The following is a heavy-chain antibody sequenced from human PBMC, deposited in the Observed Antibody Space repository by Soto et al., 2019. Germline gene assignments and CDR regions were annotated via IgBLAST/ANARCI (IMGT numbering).Heavy chain of an antibody. D-gene: IGHD3-10*01. CDR2: ISAYNGNT. CDR3: ARDGSGGARSSFPPDP. CDR1: GYTFTSYG. Sequence: QVQLVQSGAEVKKPGASVKVSCKASGYTFTSYGISWVRQAPGQGLEWMGWISAYNGNTNYAQKLQGRVTMTTDTSTSTANTELRSLRSDATAVYYCARDGSGGARSSFPPDPWGQGTLVTVSP. V-gene: IGHV1-18*01. J-gene: IGHJ5*02.